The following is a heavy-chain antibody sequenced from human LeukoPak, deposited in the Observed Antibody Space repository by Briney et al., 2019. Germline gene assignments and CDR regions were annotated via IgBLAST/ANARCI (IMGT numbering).Heavy chain of an antibody. V-gene: IGHV3-66*02. D-gene: IGHD2-8*01. CDR3: AGDQGLRNGMDV. J-gene: IGHJ6*02. CDR2: TYSDGTT. Sequence: QTGGSLRLSCAGSRFSVNGNYITRVRPAPGEGLEWVSITYSDGTTFYAESVKGRFTISRDSSKNTLFIQMNSLRVEDTAVYYCAGDQGLRNGMDVWGQGTTVTVSS. CDR1: RFSVNGNY.